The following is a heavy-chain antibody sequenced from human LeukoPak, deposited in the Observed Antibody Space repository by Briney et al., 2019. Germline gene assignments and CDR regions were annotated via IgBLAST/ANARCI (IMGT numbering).Heavy chain of an antibody. J-gene: IGHJ2*01. D-gene: IGHD3-10*01. Sequence: SETLSLTCTVSGGXISSYYCSWIRQPPGKGLEWIGYIYYSGSTNYNPSLKSRVTISVDTSKNQFSLKLSSVTAADTAVYYCARDRAYWYFDLWGRGTLVTVSS. CDR1: GGXISSYY. CDR3: ARDRAYWYFDL. V-gene: IGHV4-59*01. CDR2: IYYSGST.